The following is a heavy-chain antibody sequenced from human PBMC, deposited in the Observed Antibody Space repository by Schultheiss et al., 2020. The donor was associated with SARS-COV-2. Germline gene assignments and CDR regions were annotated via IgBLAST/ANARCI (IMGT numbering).Heavy chain of an antibody. J-gene: IGHJ3*02. CDR3: ARRLCSSTSCYGAFDI. Sequence: SETLSLTCAVYGGSFSGYYWTWIRQPPGKGLEWIGRIYTSGSTNYNPSLKSRVTMSVDTSKNQFSLKLSSVTAADTAVYYCARRLCSSTSCYGAFDIWGQGTMVTVS. CDR2: IYTSGST. CDR1: GGSFSGYY. V-gene: IGHV4-59*10. D-gene: IGHD2-2*01.